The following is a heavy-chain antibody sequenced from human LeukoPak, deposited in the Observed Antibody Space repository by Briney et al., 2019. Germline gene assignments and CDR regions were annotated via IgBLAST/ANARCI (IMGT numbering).Heavy chain of an antibody. CDR2: INTNTGNP. D-gene: IGHD3-9*01. V-gene: IGHV7-4-1*02. CDR1: GYTFTSYA. CDR3: ARESHILTGYPTNWFDP. J-gene: IGHJ5*02. Sequence: ASVKVSCKASGYTFTSYAMNWVRQAPGQGLEWMGWINTNTGNPTYAQGFTGRFVFSLDTSVSTAYLQISSLKAEDTAVYYCARESHILTGYPTNWFDPWGQGTLVTVSS.